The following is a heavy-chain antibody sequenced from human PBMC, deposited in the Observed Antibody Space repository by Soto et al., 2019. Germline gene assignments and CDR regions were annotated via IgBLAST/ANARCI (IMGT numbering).Heavy chain of an antibody. CDR1: GYTFTEFH. CDR3: ARGPNAMYLFDH. J-gene: IGHJ4*02. CDR2: IAPSGGST. V-gene: IGHV1-46*01. D-gene: IGHD2-2*01. Sequence: GASVKVSCKASGYTFTEFHLHWVSLAPGQGLERMGMIAPSGGSTSYAQKFQGRVTMTRDTSTSTVYMELSSLRSKDTAVYYCARGPNAMYLFDHWGLGTLVTGSA.